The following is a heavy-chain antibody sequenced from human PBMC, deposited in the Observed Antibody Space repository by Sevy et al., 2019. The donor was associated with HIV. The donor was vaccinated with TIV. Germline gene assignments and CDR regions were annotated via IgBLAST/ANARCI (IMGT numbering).Heavy chain of an antibody. CDR2: IYYSGST. D-gene: IGHD6-13*01. J-gene: IGHJ4*02. CDR1: GVSINTDHYY. CDR3: ARQIAAAGTFYFDY. Sequence: SETLSLTCTVSGVSINTDHYYWSWTRQHPGKGLEWIGYIYYSGSTYYNPSLKSRLTISIDTSKNQFSLKLTSVTAADTAVYYCARQIAAAGTFYFDYWGQGNLVTVSS. V-gene: IGHV4-31*03.